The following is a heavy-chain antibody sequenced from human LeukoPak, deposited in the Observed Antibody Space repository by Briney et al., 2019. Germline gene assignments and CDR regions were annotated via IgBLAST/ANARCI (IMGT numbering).Heavy chain of an antibody. CDR2: IYYSGST. D-gene: IGHD3-22*01. Sequence: SETLSLTCTVSGGSISSYYWSWIRQPPGKGLEWIGYIYYSGSTNYNPSLKSRVTISVDTSKNQFSLKLSSVTAADTAVYYCARGGDSSGYYPVGLDYWGQGTLVTVSS. CDR3: ARGGDSSGYYPVGLDY. J-gene: IGHJ4*02. CDR1: GGSISSYY. V-gene: IGHV4-59*01.